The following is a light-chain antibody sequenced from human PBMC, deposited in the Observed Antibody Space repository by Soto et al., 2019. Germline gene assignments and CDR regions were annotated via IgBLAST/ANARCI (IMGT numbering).Light chain of an antibody. J-gene: IGKJ3*01. V-gene: IGKV1-27*01. CDR3: QKYNSAPPFT. CDR1: QGISNY. Sequence: DIQMTQSPSSLSTSVVDRVTITCRATQGISNYLAWYQQKPGKVPKLLIYAASTLQSGVPSRFSGSGSGTDFTLTISSLQPEDVATYYCQKYNSAPPFTFGPGTKVNIK. CDR2: AAS.